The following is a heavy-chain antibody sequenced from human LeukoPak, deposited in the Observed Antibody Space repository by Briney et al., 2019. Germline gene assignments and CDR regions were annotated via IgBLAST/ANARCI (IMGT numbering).Heavy chain of an antibody. CDR1: GGTFSSYA. CDR3: ARSVDYYYDSSGNWFDP. V-gene: IGHV1-69*04. CDR2: IIPILGIA. Sequence: SVKVSCKASGGTFSSYAISWVRQAPGQGLEWMGRIIPILGIANYAQKFQGRVTITADKSTSTAYMELSSLRSENTAVYYCARSVDYYYDSSGNWFDPWGQGTLVTVSS. J-gene: IGHJ5*02. D-gene: IGHD3-22*01.